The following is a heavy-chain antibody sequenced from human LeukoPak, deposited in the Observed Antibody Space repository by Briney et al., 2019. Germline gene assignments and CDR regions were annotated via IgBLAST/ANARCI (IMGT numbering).Heavy chain of an antibody. J-gene: IGHJ4*02. Sequence: QSGGSLRLSCAASGFTFSSYAMSWVRQAPGKGLEWVSAISGSGGSTYYANSVKGRFTISRDNSKNTLYLQMNSLRAEDTAVYYCAKSDYYYGSGSYYSNDYWGQGTLVTVSS. CDR1: GFTFSSYA. CDR2: ISGSGGST. D-gene: IGHD3-10*01. CDR3: AKSDYYYGSGSYYSNDY. V-gene: IGHV3-23*01.